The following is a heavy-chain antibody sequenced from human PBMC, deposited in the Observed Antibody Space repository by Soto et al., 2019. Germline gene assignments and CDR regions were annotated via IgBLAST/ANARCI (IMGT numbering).Heavy chain of an antibody. Sequence: PSETLSLTCVVSGYSISSGYFWGWIRQPPGKGLDWIGNIHHTGSTYYNPSLKSRVTISVDTSKNQFSLKLSSVTAADTAVYYCARSLSDPYEYYFDYWGQGTLVTVSS. CDR1: GYSISSGYF. CDR3: ARSLSDPYEYYFDY. J-gene: IGHJ4*02. CDR2: IHHTGST. V-gene: IGHV4-38-2*01. D-gene: IGHD3-3*01.